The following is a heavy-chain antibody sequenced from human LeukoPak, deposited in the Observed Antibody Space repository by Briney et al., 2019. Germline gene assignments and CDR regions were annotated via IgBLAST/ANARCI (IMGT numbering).Heavy chain of an antibody. J-gene: IGHJ4*02. Sequence: ASVKVSCKASGGTFSSYAISWVRQAPGQGLEWMGGIIPIFGTANYAQKFQGRVTITADESTSTAYMELSSLRSEDTAVYYCARDLSCSSTSCYTHWGQGTLVTVSS. CDR1: GGTFSSYA. V-gene: IGHV1-69*13. D-gene: IGHD2-2*02. CDR3: ARDLSCSSTSCYTH. CDR2: IIPIFGTA.